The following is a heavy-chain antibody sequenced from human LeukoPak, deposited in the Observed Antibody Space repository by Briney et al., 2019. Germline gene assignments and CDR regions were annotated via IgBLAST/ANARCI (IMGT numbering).Heavy chain of an antibody. D-gene: IGHD6-19*01. J-gene: IGHJ6*02. Sequence: GGSLRLSCAASGFTFSSCWMSWVRQAPGKGLEWVANIKQDGSEKYYVDSVEGRFTISRDNTKNSLYLQMNSLRAEDTAVYYCARLKQWLVRDYYYYGMDVWGQGTTVTVSS. CDR2: IKQDGSEK. CDR3: ARLKQWLVRDYYYYGMDV. V-gene: IGHV3-7*01. CDR1: GFTFSSCW.